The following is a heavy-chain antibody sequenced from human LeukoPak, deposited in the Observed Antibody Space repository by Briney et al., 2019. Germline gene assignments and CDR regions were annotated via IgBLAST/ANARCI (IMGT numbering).Heavy chain of an antibody. CDR1: GYTFTSYG. CDR2: ISAYNGNT. CDR3: ARELYYYDSSGYSY. J-gene: IGHJ4*02. D-gene: IGHD3-22*01. V-gene: IGHV1-18*01. Sequence: ASVKVSCKASGYTFTSYGISWVRQAPGQGLEWMGWISAYNGNTNYAQKLQGRVTMTTDTSTSTAYMELRSLRSDDTAVYYSARELYYYDSSGYSYWGQGTLVTVSS.